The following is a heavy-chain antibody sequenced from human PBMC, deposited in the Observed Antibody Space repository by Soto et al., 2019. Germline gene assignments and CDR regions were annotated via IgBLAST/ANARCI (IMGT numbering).Heavy chain of an antibody. D-gene: IGHD6-13*01. CDR3: ARDRGSLYSSTWPYFDY. J-gene: IGHJ4*02. V-gene: IGHV3-11*05. CDR1: GFTFSDYY. CDR2: ISSSSNT. Sequence: GGSLRLSCAASGFTFSDYYMNWIRQAPGKGLEWISFISSSSNTNYADSVKGRFTISRDNAKNSLYLQMNSLRAEDTAVYYCARDRGSLYSSTWPYFDYWGQGTLVTVSS.